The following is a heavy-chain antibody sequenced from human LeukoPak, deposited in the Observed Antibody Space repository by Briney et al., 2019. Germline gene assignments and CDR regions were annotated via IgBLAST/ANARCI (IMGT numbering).Heavy chain of an antibody. CDR3: ARDRKAVAGTDY. J-gene: IGHJ4*02. Sequence: SETLSLTCAVSDHSISSGYYWGWIRQPPGKGLEWIGSIYHSGSTYYNPSLKSRVTISVDTSKNQFSLKLNSVTAADTAVYYCARDRKAVAGTDYWGQGTLVTVSS. V-gene: IGHV4-38-2*02. CDR1: DHSISSGYY. D-gene: IGHD6-19*01. CDR2: IYHSGST.